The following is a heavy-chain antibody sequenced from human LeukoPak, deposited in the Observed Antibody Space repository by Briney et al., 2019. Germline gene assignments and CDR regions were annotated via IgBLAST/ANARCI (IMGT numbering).Heavy chain of an antibody. Sequence: AAVRVSSKPPVYTFTSYVISCVPQAPEERGERMGWINAYNGNTNDAEKLQGRVTMTTDTSTSTAYMELRSVRPADTAVYYCARGRMGAGDWGQGTLVTVSS. CDR3: ARGRMGAGD. V-gene: IGHV1-18*01. CDR2: INAYNGNT. J-gene: IGHJ1*01. CDR1: VYTFTSYV. D-gene: IGHD1-26*01.